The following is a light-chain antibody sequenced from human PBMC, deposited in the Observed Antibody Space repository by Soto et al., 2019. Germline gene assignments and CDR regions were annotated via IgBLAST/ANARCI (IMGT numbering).Light chain of an antibody. Sequence: AIQLTQSPSSLSASVGDRVTITCRASQGISSALAWYQQKPGKAPKLLIYDASSLESGVPSRFSGSGSGTDFTLTISSLQPEDVATYYCQQFNKYPITFGQGTRLEIK. CDR3: QQFNKYPIT. V-gene: IGKV1D-13*01. CDR2: DAS. CDR1: QGISSA. J-gene: IGKJ5*01.